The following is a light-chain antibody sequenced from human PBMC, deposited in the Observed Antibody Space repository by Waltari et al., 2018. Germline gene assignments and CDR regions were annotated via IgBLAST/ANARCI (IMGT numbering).Light chain of an antibody. CDR2: WAS. Sequence: IVMTQSPDSLAVSLGERATSNCKSSQSLLYSSNNKNYLAWYQQKPGQPPKLLIYWASTRESGVPDRFSGSGSGTDFTLTISTLQAEDVAVYYCQQHYGVLWTFGQGTKVEI. CDR1: QSLLYSSNNKNY. V-gene: IGKV4-1*01. J-gene: IGKJ1*01. CDR3: QQHYGVLWT.